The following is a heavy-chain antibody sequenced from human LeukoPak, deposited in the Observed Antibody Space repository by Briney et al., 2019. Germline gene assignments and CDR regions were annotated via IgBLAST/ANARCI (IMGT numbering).Heavy chain of an antibody. D-gene: IGHD6-19*01. Sequence: SETLSLTCTVSGGSISSYYWSWIRQPPGKGLEWIGYIYYSGSTNYNPSLKSRVTISVDTSKNQFSLKLSSVTAADTAVYYCARRDIAVAGHFDYWGQGTLVTVSS. CDR3: ARRDIAVAGHFDY. V-gene: IGHV4-59*08. J-gene: IGHJ4*02. CDR2: IYYSGST. CDR1: GGSISSYY.